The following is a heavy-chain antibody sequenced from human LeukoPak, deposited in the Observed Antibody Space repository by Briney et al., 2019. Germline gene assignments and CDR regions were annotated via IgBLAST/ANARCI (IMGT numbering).Heavy chain of an antibody. D-gene: IGHD1-26*01. V-gene: IGHV3-53*01. CDR3: ARVWELSFDY. Sequence: PRGSLRLSCAASGFTVTTDHMSWVRQAAGKGLECVSVIYSAGSTSNADSVKGRFTISRDNSKNTVHLQMNSLRAEDTAVYYCARVWELSFDYWGQGTLVTVSS. CDR2: IYSAGST. CDR1: GFTVTTDH. J-gene: IGHJ4*02.